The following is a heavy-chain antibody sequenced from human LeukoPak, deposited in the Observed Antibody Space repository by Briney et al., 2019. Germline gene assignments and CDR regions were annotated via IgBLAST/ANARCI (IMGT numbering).Heavy chain of an antibody. CDR1: GFTFSSYR. V-gene: IGHV3-48*01. D-gene: IGHD6-13*01. J-gene: IGHJ2*01. Sequence: GGSLRLSCAASGFTFSSYRMNWVRQAPGKGLEWVSYISNSGDSIDYADSVRGRFTISRDNAKNSLFLQMNSLRAEDTAVYYCARGKNIFPEAGIHWYFELWGRGTLVTVSS. CDR2: ISNSGDSI. CDR3: ARGKNIFPEAGIHWYFEL.